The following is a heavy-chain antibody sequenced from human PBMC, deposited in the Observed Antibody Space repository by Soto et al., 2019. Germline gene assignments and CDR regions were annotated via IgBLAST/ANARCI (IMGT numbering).Heavy chain of an antibody. CDR1: GYTFVGYY. CDR3: TRDHSYENVLTCYNPLVYFDH. D-gene: IGHD3-9*01. Sequence: ASVKVSCKASGYTFVGYYIHWVRQAPGQGPEWLGWINPKTGDTNYAPRFQGRVTMTRDTSISTAFMDLSGLTSDDTAVYYCTRDHSYENVLTCYNPLVYFDHWGQGTLVTVSS. J-gene: IGHJ4*02. CDR2: INPKTGDT. V-gene: IGHV1-2*02.